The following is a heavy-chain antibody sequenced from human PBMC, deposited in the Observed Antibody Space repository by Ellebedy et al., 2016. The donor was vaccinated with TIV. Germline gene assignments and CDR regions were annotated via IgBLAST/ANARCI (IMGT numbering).Heavy chain of an antibody. D-gene: IGHD1-26*01. CDR3: ARGGASFSDY. CDR1: GYSISSGYH. CDR2: IYHSGTT. J-gene: IGHJ4*02. V-gene: IGHV4-38-2*02. Sequence: SETLSLTCTVSGYSISSGYHWGWIRQPPGKGLEWIGSIYHSGTTYYSPSLKSRVTIAVDTAKNQFSLKLSSVTAADTAVYYCARGGASFSDYWGQGILVTVSS.